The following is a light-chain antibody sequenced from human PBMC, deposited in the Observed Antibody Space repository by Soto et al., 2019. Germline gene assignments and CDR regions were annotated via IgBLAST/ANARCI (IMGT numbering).Light chain of an antibody. V-gene: IGKV3-11*01. CDR3: QQRRYWPVT. CDR1: QSVSSH. J-gene: IGKJ1*01. CDR2: DAS. Sequence: EIVLTQSPATLSLSPGERATLSCRASQSVSSHFAWYQQKPGQAPRLLIYDASNRATGVPARFSGSGSGTDFTLTISSLEPEDFAVYYCQQRRYWPVTFGQGTKV.